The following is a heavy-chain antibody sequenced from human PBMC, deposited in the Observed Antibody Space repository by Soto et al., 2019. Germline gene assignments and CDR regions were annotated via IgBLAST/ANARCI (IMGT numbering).Heavy chain of an antibody. CDR3: AKEEYSGYDDGSGDMHYYFDY. J-gene: IGHJ4*02. Sequence: QVQLVESGGGVVQPGRSLRLSCAASGFTFSSYGMHWVRQAPGKGLEWVAVISYDGSNKYYADSVKGRFTISRDNSKNTLYLQMNSLRAEDTAVYYCAKEEYSGYDDGSGDMHYYFDYWGQGTLVTVSS. CDR2: ISYDGSNK. V-gene: IGHV3-30*18. CDR1: GFTFSSYG. D-gene: IGHD5-12*01.